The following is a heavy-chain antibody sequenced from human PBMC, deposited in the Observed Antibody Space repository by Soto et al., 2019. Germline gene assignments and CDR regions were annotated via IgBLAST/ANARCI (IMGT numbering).Heavy chain of an antibody. CDR2: IKQDGSEQ. CDR1: GFPFGTYW. CDR3: AKDWRYCSAASCPLAEYSQH. Sequence: GGSLRLSCAASGFPFGTYWMSWVRQAPGRGLEWVANIKQDGSEQYYVDSVRGRFTISRDNGKNSLYLQMNGLRAEDTAVYYCAKDWRYCSAASCPLAEYSQHWGQGTLVTVSS. J-gene: IGHJ1*01. D-gene: IGHD2-15*01. V-gene: IGHV3-7*03.